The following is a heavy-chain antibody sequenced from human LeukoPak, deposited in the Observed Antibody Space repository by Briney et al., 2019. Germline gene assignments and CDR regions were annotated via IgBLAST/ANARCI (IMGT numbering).Heavy chain of an antibody. V-gene: IGHV4-39*01. CDR3: ARHGGSRVSLDY. CDR2: IYYSGST. Sequence: SETLSLTCTVSGGSISSSSYYWGWIRQPPGKGLEWIGSIYYSGSTYYNPSLKRRVTISVDTSKNQFSLKLSSVTAADTAVYYCARHGGSRVSLDYWGQGTLVTVSS. D-gene: IGHD2-15*01. CDR1: GGSISSSSYY. J-gene: IGHJ4*02.